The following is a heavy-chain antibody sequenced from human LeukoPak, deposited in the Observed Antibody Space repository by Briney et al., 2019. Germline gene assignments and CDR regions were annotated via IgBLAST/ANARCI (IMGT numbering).Heavy chain of an antibody. CDR1: GFTVSSNY. Sequence: GGSLRLSCAASGFTVSSNYMSWVRQAPGKGLEWVSAISGSGGSTYYADSVKGRFTISRDNSKNTLYLQMNSLRAEDTAVYYCAKFGLAGSGSYYYYGMDVWGQGTTVTVSS. J-gene: IGHJ6*02. V-gene: IGHV3-23*01. D-gene: IGHD3-3*01. CDR2: ISGSGGST. CDR3: AKFGLAGSGSYYYYGMDV.